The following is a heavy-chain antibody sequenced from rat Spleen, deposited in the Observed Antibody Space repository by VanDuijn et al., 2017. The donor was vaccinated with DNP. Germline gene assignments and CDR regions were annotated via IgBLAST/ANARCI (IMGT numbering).Heavy chain of an antibody. CDR2: ISHDGSST. CDR3: TRDLSTEGIVLYVMDA. V-gene: IGHV5-29*01. CDR1: GFTFSNYG. J-gene: IGHJ2*01. D-gene: IGHD1-11*01. Sequence: EVQLVESGGGLVQPGRSLKLSCAASGFTFSNYGMAWVRQAPAKGLEWVATISHDGSSTYYRDSVKGRFTISRDNPKGTLYLQMDSLTSEDTATYDCTRDLSTEGIVLYVMDAWGQGVMVTVSS.